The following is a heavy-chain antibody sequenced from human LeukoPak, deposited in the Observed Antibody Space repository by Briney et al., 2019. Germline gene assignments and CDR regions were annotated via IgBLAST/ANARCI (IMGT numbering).Heavy chain of an antibody. CDR3: ARYARYDSSGYYLDYYYYGMDV. D-gene: IGHD3-22*01. Sequence: PSETLSLTCAVYGGSFSGYYWSWLRQPPGKGLEWIGEINHSGSTNYNPSLKSRVTISVDTSKNQFSLKLSSVTAADTAVYYCARYARYDSSGYYLDYYYYGMDVWGQGTTVTVSS. V-gene: IGHV4-34*01. CDR2: INHSGST. CDR1: GGSFSGYY. J-gene: IGHJ6*02.